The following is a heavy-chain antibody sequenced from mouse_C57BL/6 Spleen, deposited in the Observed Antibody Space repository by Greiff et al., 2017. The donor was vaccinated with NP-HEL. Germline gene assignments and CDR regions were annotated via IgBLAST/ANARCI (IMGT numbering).Heavy chain of an antibody. V-gene: IGHV3-6*01. D-gene: IGHD2-1*01. Sequence: DVQLQESGPGLVKPSQSLSLTCSVTGYSITSGYYWNWIRQFPGNKLEWMGYISYDGSNNYNPSLKNRISITRDTSKNQFFLKLNSVTTEDTATYYCAIYLRAMDYWGQGTSVTVSS. J-gene: IGHJ4*01. CDR3: AIYLRAMDY. CDR1: GYSITSGYY. CDR2: ISYDGSN.